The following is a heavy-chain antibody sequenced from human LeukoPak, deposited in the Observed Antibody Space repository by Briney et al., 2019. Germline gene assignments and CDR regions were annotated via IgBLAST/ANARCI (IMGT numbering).Heavy chain of an antibody. CDR3: AKGGNYAPLDY. CDR2: ISTSGSDT. D-gene: IGHD1-7*01. V-gene: IGHV3-23*01. CDR1: GFTFSNSP. J-gene: IGHJ4*02. Sequence: PGGSLRLSCAASGFTFSNSPMTWVRQAPGKGLEWAAAISTSGSDTIYTDSVKDRFTISRDNSKNTLYLQMNSLRAEDTAVYYCAKGGNYAPLDYWGQGTLVTVSS.